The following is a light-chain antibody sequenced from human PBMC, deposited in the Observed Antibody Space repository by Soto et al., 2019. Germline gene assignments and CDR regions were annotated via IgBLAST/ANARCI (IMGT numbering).Light chain of an antibody. V-gene: IGKV2-28*01. CDR3: MQALQTRVT. Sequence: DIVMTQSPLSLPVTPGEPASISCRSSQSLLHSNGYNYLDWYLQKPGQSPQLLIYLGSNRASGVPDRFSGSGSGTDFTLKISRVEAEDVGVYYCMQALQTRVTFGPGTKVEIK. CDR2: LGS. J-gene: IGKJ3*01. CDR1: QSLLHSNGYNY.